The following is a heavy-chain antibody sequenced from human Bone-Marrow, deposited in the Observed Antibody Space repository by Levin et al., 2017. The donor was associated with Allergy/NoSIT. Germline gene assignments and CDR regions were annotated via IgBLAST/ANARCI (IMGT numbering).Heavy chain of an antibody. Sequence: GESLKISCAASGFTFSNYNMNWVRQAPGKGLEWVSDISSSGSTIYYADPVKGRFPILRDNAKNSLYLQKNSLRAEDTAVYYWASSRAPYCYYYGMDVWGQGTTVTVSS. V-gene: IGHV3-48*01. CDR3: ASSRAPYCYYYGMDV. J-gene: IGHJ6*02. CDR2: ISSSGSTI. CDR1: GFTFSNYN.